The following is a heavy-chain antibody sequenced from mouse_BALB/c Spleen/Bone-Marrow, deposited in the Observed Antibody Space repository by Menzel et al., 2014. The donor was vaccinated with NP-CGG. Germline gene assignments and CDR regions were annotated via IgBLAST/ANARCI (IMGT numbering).Heavy chain of an antibody. CDR3: ARYGNCLGYYGMDY. Sequence: EVKLQESGAELVKPGASVKLSCTASGFNIKDTYMHWVKQRPEQGLEWIGRIDPANGNTKYDPKFQGKATITADTSSNTAYLQLSSLTSEDTAVYYCARYGNCLGYYGMDYWGQGTSVTVSS. J-gene: IGHJ4*01. CDR1: GFNIKDTY. V-gene: IGHV14-3*02. CDR2: IDPANGNT. D-gene: IGHD2-1*01.